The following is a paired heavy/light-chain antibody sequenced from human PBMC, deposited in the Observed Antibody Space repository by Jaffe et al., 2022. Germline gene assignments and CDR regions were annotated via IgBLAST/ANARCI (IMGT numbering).Light chain of an antibody. CDR2: DAS. J-gene: IGKJ4*01. CDR3: QQFNSYPPT. CDR1: QGISSA. V-gene: IGKV1-13*02. Sequence: AIQLTQSPSSLSASVGDRVTITCRASQGISSALAWYQQKPGKAPKLLIYDASSLESGVPSRFSGSGSGTDFTLTISSLQPEDFATYYCQQFNSYPPTFGGGTKVEIK.
Heavy chain of an antibody. Sequence: QITLKESGPTLVKPTQTLTLTCTFSGFSLSTSGVGVGWIRQPPGKALEWLALIYWNDDKRYSPSLKSRLTITKDTSKNQVVLTMTNMDPVDTATYYCAHRRLTYYDYIWGSYRPEYFQHWGQGTLVTVSS. CDR1: GFSLSTSGVG. CDR3: AHRRLTYYDYIWGSYRPEYFQH. J-gene: IGHJ1*01. CDR2: IYWNDDK. V-gene: IGHV2-5*01. D-gene: IGHD3-16*02.